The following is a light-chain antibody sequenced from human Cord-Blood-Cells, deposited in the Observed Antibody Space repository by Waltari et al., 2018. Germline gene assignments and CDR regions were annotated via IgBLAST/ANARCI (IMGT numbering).Light chain of an antibody. CDR3: QQYDNLPPYT. CDR2: DAS. V-gene: IGKV1-33*01. J-gene: IGKJ2*01. CDR1: QDISNY. Sequence: DIQMTQSPSSLSASVGDSVPITCQASQDISNYLNWYQKKPGKAPKLLIYDASNLETGVPSRFSGSGSGTDFTFTISSLQPEDIATYYCQQYDNLPPYTFGQGTKLEIK.